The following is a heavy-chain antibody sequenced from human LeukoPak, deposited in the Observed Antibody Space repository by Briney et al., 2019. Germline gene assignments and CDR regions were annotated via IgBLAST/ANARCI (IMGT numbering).Heavy chain of an antibody. Sequence: GGSLRLSCAASGFTFSSYGMHWVRQAPGKGLEWVAVIWYDGSNKYYADSVKGRFTISRDNSKNTLYLQMNSLRAEDTAVYYCARDQSGTYYYGMDVWGQGTTVTVSS. D-gene: IGHD1/OR15-1a*01. CDR3: ARDQSGTYYYGMDV. CDR2: IWYDGSNK. J-gene: IGHJ6*02. CDR1: GFTFSSYG. V-gene: IGHV3-33*01.